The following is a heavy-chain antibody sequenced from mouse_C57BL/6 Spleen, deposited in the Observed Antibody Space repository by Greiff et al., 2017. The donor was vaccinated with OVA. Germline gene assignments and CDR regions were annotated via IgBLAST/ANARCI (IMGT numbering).Heavy chain of an antibody. Sequence: DVKLQESGPGLVKPSQSLSLTCSVPGYSITSGYYWNWIRQFPGNKLEWMGYISYDGSNNYNPSLKNRISITRDTSKNQFFLKLNSVTTEDTATYYCARKRDAMDYWGQGTSVTVSS. CDR3: ARKRDAMDY. V-gene: IGHV3-6*01. CDR2: ISYDGSN. CDR1: GYSITSGYY. J-gene: IGHJ4*01.